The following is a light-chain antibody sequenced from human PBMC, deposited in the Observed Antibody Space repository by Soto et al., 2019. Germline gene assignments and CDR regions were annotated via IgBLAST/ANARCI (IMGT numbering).Light chain of an antibody. Sequence: EIVLTQSPATLSLSPGERATLSCRASQSVSIYLAWYQQKPAQAPRLLIYDSSNRAAGIPARFSASGSGTDFTLFISNLEPEDSAVYYCQHRSNWPPITFGQGTRLEIK. J-gene: IGKJ5*01. CDR2: DSS. CDR1: QSVSIY. CDR3: QHRSNWPPIT. V-gene: IGKV3-11*01.